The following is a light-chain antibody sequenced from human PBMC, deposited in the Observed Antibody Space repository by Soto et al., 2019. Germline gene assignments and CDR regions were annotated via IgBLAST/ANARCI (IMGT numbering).Light chain of an antibody. CDR3: NSYASGSSHVV. CDR2: DVN. V-gene: IGLV2-14*01. J-gene: IGLJ2*01. CDR1: SSDIGGYDY. Sequence: QSALTQPASVSGSPGQSITLSCTGTSSDIGGYDYVSWYQRHPGKAPKLIIYDVNNRPSGVSNRFSGSKSGNTASLTISGLQDEDEADYYCNSYASGSSHVVFGGGTKLTVL.